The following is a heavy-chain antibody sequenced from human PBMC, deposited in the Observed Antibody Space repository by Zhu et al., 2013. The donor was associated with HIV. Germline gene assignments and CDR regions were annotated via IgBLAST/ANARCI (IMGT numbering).Heavy chain of an antibody. CDR3: ARGQLRRGNSGYDSLRPVFALNYFDY. J-gene: IGHJ4*02. Sequence: QVQLVQSGAEVKKPGSSVKVSCKASGGTFSSYAISWVRQAPGQGLEWMGGIIPIFGTANYAQKFQGRVTITADESTSTAYMELSSLRSEDTAIYYCARGQLRRGNSGYDSLRPVFALNYFDYWGQGTLVTVSS. CDR2: IIPIFGTA. CDR1: GGTFSSYA. D-gene: IGHD5-12*01. V-gene: IGHV1-69*01.